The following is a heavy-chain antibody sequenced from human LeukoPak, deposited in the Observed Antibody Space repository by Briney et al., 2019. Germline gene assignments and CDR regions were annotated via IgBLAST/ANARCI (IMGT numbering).Heavy chain of an antibody. CDR2: ISGSGGST. J-gene: IGHJ4*02. D-gene: IGHD6-19*01. CDR1: RFLHYLWA. Sequence: GVSLRLFCAASRFLHYLWAMMGAREARGRGLEWVSAISGSGGSTFYADLERGLFTISRHISKHALSLQKNSMSAEHSGVYYCANRIAVAGTVYWGQGTLVTVSS. V-gene: IGHV3-23*01. CDR3: ANRIAVAGTVY.